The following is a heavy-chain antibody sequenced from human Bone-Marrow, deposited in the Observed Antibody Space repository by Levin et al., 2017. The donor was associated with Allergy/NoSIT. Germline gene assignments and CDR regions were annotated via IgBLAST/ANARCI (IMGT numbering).Heavy chain of an antibody. CDR1: GYTFTGYY. CDR3: AGDLRAITMIAYYGMDV. Sequence: GASVKVSCKASGYTFTGYYMHWVRQAPGQGLEWMGRINPNSGGTNYAQKFQGRVTMTRDTSISTAYMELSRLRSDDTAVYFCAGDLRAITMIAYYGMDVWGQGTTVTVSS. CDR2: INPNSGGT. D-gene: IGHD3-22*01. J-gene: IGHJ6*02. V-gene: IGHV1-2*06.